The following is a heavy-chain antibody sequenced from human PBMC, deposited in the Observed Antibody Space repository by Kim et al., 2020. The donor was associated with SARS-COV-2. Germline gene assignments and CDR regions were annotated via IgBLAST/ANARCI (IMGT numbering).Heavy chain of an antibody. V-gene: IGHV4-34*01. Sequence: SETLSLTCAVPRGSLSDYYWSWIRQPPGKGLEWIGEINQSGSTSYNPSLKSRVTISVDMSKTQFSLKMRSVTAADTAVYYCARLYNGSAFSWFDPWGQGTLVTVS. CDR1: RGSLSDYY. CDR2: INQSGST. D-gene: IGHD3-10*01. CDR3: ARLYNGSAFSWFDP. J-gene: IGHJ5*02.